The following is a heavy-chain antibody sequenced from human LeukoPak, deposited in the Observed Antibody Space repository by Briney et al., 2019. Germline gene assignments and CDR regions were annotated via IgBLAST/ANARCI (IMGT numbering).Heavy chain of an antibody. J-gene: IGHJ6*02. CDR3: AKAHIAAAYGMDV. V-gene: IGHV3-43*02. Sequence: GGSLRLSCAASGFTFDDYAMHWVRQAPGKGLEWVSLISGDGGSTYYADSVKGRFTISRDNSKNSLYLQINSLRTEDTASYYCAKAHIAAAYGMDVWGQGTTVTVSS. D-gene: IGHD6-13*01. CDR1: GFTFDDYA. CDR2: ISGDGGST.